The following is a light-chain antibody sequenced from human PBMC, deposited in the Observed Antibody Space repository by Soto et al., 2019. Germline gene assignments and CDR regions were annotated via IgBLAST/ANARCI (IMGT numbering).Light chain of an antibody. CDR2: DAS. CDR3: QQRSNWPPPT. V-gene: IGKV3-11*01. Sequence: VLTQSPVTLSLSPGERATLSCRASQSVSSYLAWYQQKPGQAPRLLIYDASNRATGVPARFSGSGSGTDFTLTSSGLEPEDFAVYYCQQRSNWPPPTFGGGTKVEIK. J-gene: IGKJ4*01. CDR1: QSVSSY.